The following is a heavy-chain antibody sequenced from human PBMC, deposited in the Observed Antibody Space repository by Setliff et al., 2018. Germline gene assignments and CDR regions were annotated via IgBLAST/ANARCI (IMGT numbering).Heavy chain of an antibody. J-gene: IGHJ4*02. V-gene: IGHV4-61*09. D-gene: IGHD1-1*01. CDR1: GGSISSGSDY. CDR3: ARTGTYRYFDS. CDR2: IDSSGKT. Sequence: PSETLSLTCSVSGGSISSGSDYWTWIRQPAETGLEWLGHIDSSGKTYYNTSLESRLTISVDTSKNQFSLKLRSVTAADTAVYYCARTGTYRYFDSWGQGTLVTVSS.